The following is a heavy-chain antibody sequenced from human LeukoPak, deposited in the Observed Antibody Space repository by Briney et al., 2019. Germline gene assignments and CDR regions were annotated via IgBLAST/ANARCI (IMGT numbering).Heavy chain of an antibody. CDR1: GFTFSSYS. Sequence: PGGSLRLSCAASGFTFSSYSMNWVRQAPGKGLEWVSSISSSSSYIYYADSVKGRFTISRDNAKNSLYLQMSSLRAEDTAVYYCARDPPCSGGSCYSDYWGQGTLVTVSS. CDR3: ARDPPCSGGSCYSDY. D-gene: IGHD2-15*01. CDR2: ISSSSSYI. J-gene: IGHJ4*02. V-gene: IGHV3-21*01.